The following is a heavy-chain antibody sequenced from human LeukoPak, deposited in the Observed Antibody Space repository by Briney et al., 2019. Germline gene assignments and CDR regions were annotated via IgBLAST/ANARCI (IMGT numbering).Heavy chain of an antibody. CDR2: IYYSGST. D-gene: IGHD3-22*01. Sequence: PSETLSLTCTVSGGSISSGDYYWSWIRQPPGKGLEWIGYIYYSGSTYYNPSLKSRVTISVDTPKNQFSLKLSSVTAADTAVYYCARASYYDSSGYYLEFFDYWGQGTLVTVSS. CDR1: GGSISSGDYY. J-gene: IGHJ4*02. V-gene: IGHV4-30-4*01. CDR3: ARASYYDSSGYYLEFFDY.